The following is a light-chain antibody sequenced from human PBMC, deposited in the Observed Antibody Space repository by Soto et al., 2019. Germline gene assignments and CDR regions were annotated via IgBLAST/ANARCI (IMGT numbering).Light chain of an antibody. J-gene: IGKJ4*01. CDR3: QQFYSHTLT. V-gene: IGKV1-13*02. CDR1: QGISSA. Sequence: AIQLTQSPSSLSASVGDRVTVTCRASQGISSALAWYQQEPEKAPKLLIYDASSLQSGVPSRFSGSGSGTDFPLTISSLQPEDSATYYCQQFYSHTLTFGSGTKVEIK. CDR2: DAS.